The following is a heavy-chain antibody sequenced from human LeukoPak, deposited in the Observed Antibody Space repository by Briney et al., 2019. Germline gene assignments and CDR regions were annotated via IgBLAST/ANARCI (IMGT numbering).Heavy chain of an antibody. V-gene: IGHV4-59*01. CDR1: GGSISSYY. CDR3: ARETADYYDSSGYYYGNWFDP. D-gene: IGHD3-22*01. J-gene: IGHJ5*02. Sequence: PSETLSLTCTVSGGSISSYYWSWIRQPPGKGLEWTGYIYYSGSTNYNPSLKSRVTISVDTSKNQFSLKLSSVTAADTAVYYCARETADYYDSSGYYYGNWFDPWGQGTLVTVSS. CDR2: IYYSGST.